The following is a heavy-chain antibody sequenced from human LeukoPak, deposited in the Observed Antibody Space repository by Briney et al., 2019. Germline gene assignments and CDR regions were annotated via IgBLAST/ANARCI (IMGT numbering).Heavy chain of an antibody. D-gene: IGHD2-2*01. V-gene: IGHV4-61*02. CDR2: IYTSGST. CDR1: GGSISSGSYY. J-gene: IGHJ4*02. CDR3: ARDRAYCSSTSCYLGFDY. Sequence: PSETLSLTCTVSGGSISSGSYYWSWLRQPAGKGLEWIGRIYTSGSTNYNPSLKSRVTISVDTSKNQFSLKLSSVTAADTAVYYCARDRAYCSSTSCYLGFDYWGQGTLVTVSS.